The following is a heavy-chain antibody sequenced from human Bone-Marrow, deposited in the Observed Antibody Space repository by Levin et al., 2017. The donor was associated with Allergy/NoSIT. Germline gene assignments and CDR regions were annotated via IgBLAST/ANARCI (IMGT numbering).Heavy chain of an antibody. CDR2: IYHSGST. CDR1: GGSISSGNW. Sequence: SETLSLTCAVSGGSISSGNWWSWLRQPPGKGLEWIGDIYHSGSTSYNPSLESRLTISVDTSKNQFSLRLTSMTAADTAVYFCAREAATTDAFDLWGQGTMVTVSS. CDR3: AREAATTDAFDL. D-gene: IGHD1-26*01. V-gene: IGHV4-4*02. J-gene: IGHJ3*01.